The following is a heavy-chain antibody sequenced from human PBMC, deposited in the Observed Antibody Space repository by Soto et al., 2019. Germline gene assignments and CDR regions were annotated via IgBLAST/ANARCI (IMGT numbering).Heavy chain of an antibody. CDR1: GFTFGDYG. CDR3: ARVTSDYYYYYYYMDV. CDR2: INWNGGST. V-gene: IGHV3-20*04. Sequence: GGSLRLSCAASGFTFGDYGMSWVRQAPGKGLEWVSGINWNGGSTGYADSVKGRFTISRDNAKNSLYLQMNSLRAEDTALYYCARVTSDYYYYYYYMDVWGKGTTVTVSS. J-gene: IGHJ6*03. D-gene: IGHD4-17*01.